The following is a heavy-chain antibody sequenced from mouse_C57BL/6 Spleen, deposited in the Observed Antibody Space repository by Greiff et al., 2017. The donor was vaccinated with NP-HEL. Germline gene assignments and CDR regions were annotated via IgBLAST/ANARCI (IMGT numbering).Heavy chain of an antibody. CDR3: ARRGDYDAFAY. CDR1: GYSITSGYY. V-gene: IGHV3-6*01. J-gene: IGHJ3*01. Sequence: VQLKQSGPGLVKPSQSLSLTCSVTGYSITSGYYWNWIRQFPGNKLEWMGYISYDGSNNYNPSLKNRISITRDTSKNQFFLKLNSVTTEDTATYYCARRGDYDAFAYWGQGTLVTVSA. D-gene: IGHD2-4*01. CDR2: ISYDGSN.